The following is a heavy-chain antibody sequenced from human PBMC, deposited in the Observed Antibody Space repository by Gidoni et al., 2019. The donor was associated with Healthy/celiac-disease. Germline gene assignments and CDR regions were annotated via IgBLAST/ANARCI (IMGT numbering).Heavy chain of an antibody. V-gene: IGHV3-21*01. CDR1: GFTFSSYS. CDR2: ISSSSSYI. J-gene: IGHJ4*02. D-gene: IGHD2-2*01. Sequence: EVQLVESGGGLVKPGGSLRLSGAASGFTFSSYSMNWVRQAPGKGLEWVSSISSSSSYIYYADSVKGRFTISRDNAKNSLYLQMNSLRAEDTAVYYCAREIDIVVVPAHFDYWGQGTLVTVSS. CDR3: AREIDIVVVPAHFDY.